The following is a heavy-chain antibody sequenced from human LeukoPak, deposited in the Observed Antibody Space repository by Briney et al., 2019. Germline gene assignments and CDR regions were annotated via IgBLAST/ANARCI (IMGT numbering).Heavy chain of an antibody. CDR1: GNSISSGDYY. CDR3: ARVVVTYYYDSSGYIVN. CDR2: IYYSGST. J-gene: IGHJ4*02. Sequence: SQTLSLTCTVSGNSISSGDYYWSWIRQPPGKGLEWIGYIYYSGSTNYNPSLKSRVTISVDTSKNQFSLKLSSVTAADTAVYYCARVVVTYYYDSSGYIVNWGQGTLVTVSS. D-gene: IGHD3-22*01. V-gene: IGHV4-61*08.